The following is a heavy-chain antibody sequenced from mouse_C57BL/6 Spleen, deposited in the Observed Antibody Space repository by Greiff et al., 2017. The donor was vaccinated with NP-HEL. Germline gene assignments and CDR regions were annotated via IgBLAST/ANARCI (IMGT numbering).Heavy chain of an antibody. D-gene: IGHD2-5*01. Sequence: EVQLQQSGPELVKPGASVKISCKASGYSFPDFNMNWVKQSNGKSLEWIGVFNHNYGTTSYNQKFKGKATFPVVQSSCTAYLQPTSLTSEGSADCDCSRCLNYYSNYGYFDVWGTGTTVTVSS. CDR2: FNHNYGTT. CDR1: GYSFPDFN. J-gene: IGHJ1*03. V-gene: IGHV1-39*01. CDR3: SRCLNYYSNYGYFDV.